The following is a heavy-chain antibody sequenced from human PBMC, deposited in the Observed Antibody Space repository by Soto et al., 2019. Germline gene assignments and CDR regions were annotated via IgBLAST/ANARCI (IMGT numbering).Heavy chain of an antibody. CDR2: IYYSGST. CDR3: ARGGSSGSYPY. V-gene: IGHV4-30-4*01. CDR1: GGSISSGNYY. J-gene: IGHJ4*02. D-gene: IGHD3-22*01. Sequence: PSETLSLTCTVSGGSISSGNYYWSWFRQPPGKGLEWIGYIYYSGSTHYNPSLKSRVTISVDTSKIQFSLRLSSVTAADTAVYYRARGGSSGSYPYWGQGTLVTVSS.